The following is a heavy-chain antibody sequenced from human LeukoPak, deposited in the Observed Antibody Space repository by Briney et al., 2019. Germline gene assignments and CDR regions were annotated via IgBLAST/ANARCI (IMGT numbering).Heavy chain of an antibody. CDR1: GFTFSSSA. V-gene: IGHV3-23*01. D-gene: IGHD2-15*01. CDR2: ISGSGGST. CDR3: AKECSGGSCYSNSQYYYYGMDV. Sequence: GGSLRLSCAASGFTFSSSAMSWVRQAPGKGLEWVSAISGSGGSTYYADSVEGRFIISRDNSKNTLYLQMNSLRAEDTAVFYCAKECSGGSCYSNSQYYYYGMDVWGQGTTATVSS. J-gene: IGHJ6*02.